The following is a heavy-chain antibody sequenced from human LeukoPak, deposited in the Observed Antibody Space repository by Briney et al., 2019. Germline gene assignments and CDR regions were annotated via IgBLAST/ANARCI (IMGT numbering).Heavy chain of an antibody. D-gene: IGHD3-10*01. CDR1: GFTFSSYS. CDR3: ARTQWFGDPTAEREAFDI. V-gene: IGHV3-21*01. CDR2: ISGSSSYI. J-gene: IGHJ3*02. Sequence: GGSLRLSCAASGFTFSSYSMNWVRQAPGKGLEWVSFISGSSSYIYYADSVKGRFTISRDNAKNSLYLQMKSLRAEDTAVYYCARTQWFGDPTAEREAFDIWGQGTMVTVSS.